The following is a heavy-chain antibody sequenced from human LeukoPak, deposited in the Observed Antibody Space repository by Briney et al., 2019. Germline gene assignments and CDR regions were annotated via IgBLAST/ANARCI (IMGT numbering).Heavy chain of an antibody. Sequence: VASVKVSCKASGGTFSSYAISWVRQAPGQGLEWMGGIIPIFGTANYAQKLQGRVTMTTDTSTSTAYMELRSLRSDDTAVYYCARDIVGATSSMSVWGQGTLVTVSS. CDR2: IIPIFGTA. V-gene: IGHV1-69*05. J-gene: IGHJ4*02. CDR3: ARDIVGATSSMSV. D-gene: IGHD1-26*01. CDR1: GGTFSSYA.